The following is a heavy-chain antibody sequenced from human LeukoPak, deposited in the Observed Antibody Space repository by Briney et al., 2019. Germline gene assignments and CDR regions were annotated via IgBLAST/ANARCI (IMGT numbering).Heavy chain of an antibody. D-gene: IGHD3-3*02. CDR3: AKRFSYIDY. Sequence: GGSLRLSCAASGFTFSSYAMTWVRQAPGKGLEWVANINQEGSAQYYVDSVKGRFTISRDNAKNSLYLQMNSLRDEDTAIYYCAKRFSYIDYWGQGAPVTVSS. CDR2: INQEGSAQ. V-gene: IGHV3-7*03. CDR1: GFTFSSYA. J-gene: IGHJ4*02.